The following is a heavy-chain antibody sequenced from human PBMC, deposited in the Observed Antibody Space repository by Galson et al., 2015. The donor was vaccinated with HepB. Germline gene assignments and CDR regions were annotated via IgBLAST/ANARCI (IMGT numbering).Heavy chain of an antibody. V-gene: IGHV3-33*08. CDR1: EFIFSDYG. J-gene: IGHJ4*02. CDR2: IWKDGTNQ. CDR3: AREDKNVAVAALDS. Sequence: SLRLSCAASEFIFSDYGMHWVRQAPGKGLEWVALIWKDGTNQYYSDSVKGRFTISRDNSKKTLYLQMNSLRAEDTAVYYCAREDKNVAVAALDSWGQGTMVIVSS. D-gene: IGHD6-19*01.